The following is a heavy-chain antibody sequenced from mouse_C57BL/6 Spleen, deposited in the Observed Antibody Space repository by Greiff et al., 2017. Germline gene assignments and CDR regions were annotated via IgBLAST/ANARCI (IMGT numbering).Heavy chain of an antibody. CDR1: GYTFTSYW. Sequence: QVHVKQPGAELVKPGASVKLSCKASGYTFTSYWMQWVKQRPGQGLEWIGEIDPSDSYTNYNQKFKGKATLTVDTSSSTAYMQLSSLTSEDSAVYYCAKAYYSNFYWYFDVWGTGTTVTVSS. D-gene: IGHD2-5*01. CDR3: AKAYYSNFYWYFDV. J-gene: IGHJ1*03. V-gene: IGHV1-50*01. CDR2: IDPSDSYT.